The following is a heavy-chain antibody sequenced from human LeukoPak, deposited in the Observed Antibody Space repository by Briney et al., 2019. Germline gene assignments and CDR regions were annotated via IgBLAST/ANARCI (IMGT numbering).Heavy chain of an antibody. D-gene: IGHD6-6*01. CDR1: GDIIFTNNVA. CDR2: TYYRSKLSF. Sequence: SQTLSLTCALSGDIIFTNNVAWNWIRQSPSRGLEWLGRTYYRSKLSFDYAVSVKSRITFNADTSKNQFSLQLSSVTPEDTAVYYCARGKYTSFDNWGQGTLVTVSS. J-gene: IGHJ4*02. V-gene: IGHV6-1*01. CDR3: ARGKYTSFDN.